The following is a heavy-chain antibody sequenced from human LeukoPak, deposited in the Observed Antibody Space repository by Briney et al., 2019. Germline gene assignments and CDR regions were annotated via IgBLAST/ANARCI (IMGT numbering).Heavy chain of an antibody. CDR2: INPNSGAT. D-gene: IGHD3-16*01. Sequence: ASVKVSCKGSGYTFTGYYMHWVRQAPGQGLEWTAWINPNSGATNYAQKFQGRVTVTRDTSISTAYMELSSLESDDTAVYYCVRDLMTTQTWDFDYWGQGTLVSVSS. CDR3: VRDLMTTQTWDFDY. J-gene: IGHJ4*02. CDR1: GYTFTGYY. V-gene: IGHV1-2*02.